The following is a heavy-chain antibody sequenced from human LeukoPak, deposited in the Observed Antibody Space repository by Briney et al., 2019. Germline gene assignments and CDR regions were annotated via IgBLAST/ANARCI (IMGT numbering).Heavy chain of an antibody. J-gene: IGHJ5*02. CDR1: GYTFTIYY. D-gene: IGHD4-23*01. V-gene: IGHV1-46*01. CDR2: INPSGGST. CDR3: ARDNSVEDTAWWFDP. Sequence: ASVSVSCTASGYTFTIYYMHWGRQAPGQGGERRGMINPSGGSTSYTQKLQGRVTIKRDRARSRDYMGLSSLRSEDTAVYYCARDNSVEDTAWWFDPWGQGTLVTVSS.